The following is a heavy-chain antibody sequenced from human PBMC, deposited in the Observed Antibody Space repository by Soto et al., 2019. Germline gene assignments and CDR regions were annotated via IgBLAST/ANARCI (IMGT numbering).Heavy chain of an antibody. D-gene: IGHD5-12*01. CDR1: GGTFSSYA. Sequence: SVKVSCKASGGTFSSYATSWVRQAPGQGLEWMGGIIPIFGTAKYSQKFQGRVTITRDTSASTAYMELSSLRSEDTAVHYCARVSGYYLPDYWGQGTLVTVSS. CDR3: ARVSGYYLPDY. CDR2: IIPIFGTA. V-gene: IGHV1-69*05. J-gene: IGHJ4*02.